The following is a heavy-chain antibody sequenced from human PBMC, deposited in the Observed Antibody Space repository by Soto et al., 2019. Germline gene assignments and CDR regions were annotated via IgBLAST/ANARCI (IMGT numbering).Heavy chain of an antibody. CDR2: ISGRGDRT. Sequence: EVQLLESGGGLVQPGGSLRLSCAASGISFSSHAMNWVRQAPGKGLEWVSSISGRGDRTYTADSVKGRCTISRDNSKNTLYLQMNSLGAEDTAVYYCAKPPRTDCSSPTCYDAPYYMDVWGNGNTVTVS. V-gene: IGHV3-23*01. D-gene: IGHD2-2*01. CDR3: AKPPRTDCSSPTCYDAPYYMDV. J-gene: IGHJ6*03. CDR1: GISFSSHA.